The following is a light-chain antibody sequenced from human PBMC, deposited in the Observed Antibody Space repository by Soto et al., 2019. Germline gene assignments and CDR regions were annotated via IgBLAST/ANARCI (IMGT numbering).Light chain of an antibody. CDR2: EVT. Sequence: QSVLTQPASVSGSPRQSITISCTGTNSDVGSYNLVSWFQQHPGKAPKLVIYEVTKWPSGVSDRFSGSKSGNTASLTISGLQAEDEADYYCFSYAGDSVYVFGTGTKVTV. V-gene: IGLV2-23*02. J-gene: IGLJ1*01. CDR3: FSYAGDSVYV. CDR1: NSDVGSYNL.